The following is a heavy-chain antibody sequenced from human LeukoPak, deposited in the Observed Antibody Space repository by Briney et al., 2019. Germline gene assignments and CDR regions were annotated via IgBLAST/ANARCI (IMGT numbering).Heavy chain of an antibody. CDR2: IIPIFGIA. CDR3: ARDRYYYDGSGYHTAFDI. Sequence: EASVKVSCKASGGTFSSYAISWVRQAPGQGLEWMGRIIPIFGIANYAQKFQGRVTITADKSTSTAYMELSSLRSEDTAVYYCARDRYYYDGSGYHTAFDIWGQGTMVTVSS. J-gene: IGHJ3*02. V-gene: IGHV1-69*04. D-gene: IGHD3-22*01. CDR1: GGTFSSYA.